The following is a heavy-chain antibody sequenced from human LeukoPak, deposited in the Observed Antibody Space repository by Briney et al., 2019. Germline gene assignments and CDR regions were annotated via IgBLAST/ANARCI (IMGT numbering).Heavy chain of an antibody. CDR1: GYTFTSYD. D-gene: IGHD2-15*01. V-gene: IGHV1-8*01. CDR3: VRYSRGFCSGGSCSSYFFDY. Sequence: ASVKVSCKASGYTFTSYDINWVRQATGQGLEWMGWINPNSGNTGYAQKFQGRITMTRNTSISTAYMELSSLRSEDTAVYYCVRYSRGFCSGGSCSSYFFDYWGQGTLATVSS. CDR2: INPNSGNT. J-gene: IGHJ4*02.